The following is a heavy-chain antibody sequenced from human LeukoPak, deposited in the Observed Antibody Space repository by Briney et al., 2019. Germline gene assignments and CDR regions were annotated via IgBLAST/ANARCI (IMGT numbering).Heavy chain of an antibody. CDR1: GYSISSSYH. D-gene: IGHD3-10*01. CDR3: ARDSMIGYYGSGSHHFDY. V-gene: IGHV4-38-2*02. Sequence: SQSLSLTCTVSGYSISSSYHWGWIRQPPGKGLEWIGSIYYSGSTYYNPSLKSRVTISVDTSKNQFSLKLSSVTAADTAVYYCARDSMIGYYGSGSHHFDYWGQGTLVTISS. CDR2: IYYSGST. J-gene: IGHJ4*02.